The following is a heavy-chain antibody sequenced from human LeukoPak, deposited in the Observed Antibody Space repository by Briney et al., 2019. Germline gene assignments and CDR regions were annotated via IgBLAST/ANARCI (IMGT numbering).Heavy chain of an antibody. V-gene: IGHV1-2*02. CDR3: ARQNTGQLDS. CDR1: GYTFTSYS. D-gene: IGHD2-8*02. CDR2: INPNSGVT. J-gene: IGHJ5*01. Sequence: ASVKVSCKASGYTFTSYSISWVRQAPGQGLEWMGWINPNSGVTNYAQKFQGRVTMTRDTSISTAYMELSRLRSDDTAVYYCARQNTGQLDSWGQGTLVTVSS.